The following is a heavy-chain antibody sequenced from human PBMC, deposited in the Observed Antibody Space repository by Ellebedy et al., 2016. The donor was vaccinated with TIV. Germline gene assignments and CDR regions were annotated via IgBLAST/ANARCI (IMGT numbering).Heavy chain of an antibody. J-gene: IGHJ4*02. D-gene: IGHD1-26*01. CDR1: GGSISSGDYY. Sequence: SETLSLTCTVSGGSISSGDYYWSWIRQPPGKGLEWIGYFYNSGSTKYNPSLRSRVTVSVDTSKNQFSLKLSSVTAADTAVYYCARDVGGNGIGSFDYWGQGTLVTVSS. CDR3: ARDVGGNGIGSFDY. CDR2: FYNSGST. V-gene: IGHV4-61*08.